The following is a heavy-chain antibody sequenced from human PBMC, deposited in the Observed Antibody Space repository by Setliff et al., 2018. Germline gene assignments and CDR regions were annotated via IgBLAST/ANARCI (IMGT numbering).Heavy chain of an antibody. CDR3: AIIGPDSSGYYWIFDY. CDR2: ISAYNGNT. V-gene: IGHV1-18*01. D-gene: IGHD3-22*01. CDR1: GYTSINYG. Sequence: GASVKVSCKASGYTSINYGISWVRQAPGQGLEWMGWISAYNGNTNYAQKLQGRVTMTTDTSTSTAYMELTSLRSDDTAVYYCAIIGPDSSGYYWIFDYWGQGTLVTVSS. J-gene: IGHJ4*02.